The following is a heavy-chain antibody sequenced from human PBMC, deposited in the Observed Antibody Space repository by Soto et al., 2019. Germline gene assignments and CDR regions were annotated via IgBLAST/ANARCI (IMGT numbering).Heavy chain of an antibody. CDR2: VYYSGST. V-gene: IGHV4-59*01. J-gene: IGHJ3*02. CDR3: ARGKDYKSSTFDI. Sequence: QVQLQESGPGLVKPLETVSLTCTVSGGSLIDDYWNWIRQPPGKGLEWIGYVYYSGSTNYNPSLKSRVTISLDTSRKQFSLKLISVTAADTAVYYCARGKDYKSSTFDIWGHGTMVSVSS. D-gene: IGHD3-16*01. CDR1: GGSLIDDY.